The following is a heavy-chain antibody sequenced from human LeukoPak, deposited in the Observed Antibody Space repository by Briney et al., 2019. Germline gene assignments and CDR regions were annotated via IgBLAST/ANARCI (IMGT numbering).Heavy chain of an antibody. CDR1: GFTFSSYE. Sequence: GGSLRLSCAASGFTFSSYEMNWVRQAPGKGLEWVSYISSSGSTIYYADSVKGRFTISRDNAKNSLSLQMNSLRAEDTAVYYCAELGITRIGGVWGKGATVTISS. D-gene: IGHD3-10*02. J-gene: IGHJ6*04. V-gene: IGHV3-48*03. CDR3: AELGITRIGGV. CDR2: ISSSGSTI.